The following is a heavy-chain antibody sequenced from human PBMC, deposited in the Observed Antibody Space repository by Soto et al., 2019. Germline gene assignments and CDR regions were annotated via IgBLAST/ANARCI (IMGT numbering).Heavy chain of an antibody. Sequence: GGSLRLSCAASGFTFSSYAMSWVRQAPGKGLEWVSAISGSGGSTYYADSVKGRFTISRGNSKNTLYLQMNSLRAEDTAVYYCAKDYSGALWLSYWGQGTLVTVSS. D-gene: IGHD5-18*01. CDR2: ISGSGGST. CDR3: AKDYSGALWLSY. V-gene: IGHV3-23*01. J-gene: IGHJ4*02. CDR1: GFTFSSYA.